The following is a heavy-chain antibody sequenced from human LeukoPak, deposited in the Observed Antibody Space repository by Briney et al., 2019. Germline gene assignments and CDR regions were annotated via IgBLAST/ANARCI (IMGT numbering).Heavy chain of an antibody. CDR3: TRAGSRRDGYNSDY. V-gene: IGHV3-21*01. J-gene: IGHJ4*02. D-gene: IGHD5-24*01. Sequence: GGSLRLSCVASGFTFSHYSMNWVRQAPGKGLEWVSSIRFTGSYIYYADSVKGRFTISRDGAKNLLSLQMISLRAEDTAVYYCTRAGSRRDGYNSDYWGQGTLVTVSS. CDR2: IRFTGSYI. CDR1: GFTFSHYS.